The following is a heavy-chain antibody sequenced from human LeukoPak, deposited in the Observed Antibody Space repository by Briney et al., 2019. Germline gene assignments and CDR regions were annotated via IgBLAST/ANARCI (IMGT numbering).Heavy chain of an antibody. Sequence: ASVKVSCKASGYTFTGYYMHWVRQAPGQGLEWMGWINPNSGGTNYAQKFQGRVTMTGDTSISTAYMELSRLRSDDTAVYYCARTYSRITIFGVVTYTNYFDYWGQGTLVTVSS. D-gene: IGHD3-3*01. J-gene: IGHJ4*02. V-gene: IGHV1-2*02. CDR2: INPNSGGT. CDR1: GYTFTGYY. CDR3: ARTYSRITIFGVVTYTNYFDY.